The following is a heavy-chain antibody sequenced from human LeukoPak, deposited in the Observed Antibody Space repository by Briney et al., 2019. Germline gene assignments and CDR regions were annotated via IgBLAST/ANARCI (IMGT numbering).Heavy chain of an antibody. CDR3: AKDVGPEYFQH. Sequence: PGGSLRLSCAASGFTFDDYAMHWFRQAPGKGLEWVSLISGDGGITYYADSVKGLFTISRDNSKNSLYLQMNSLRTKDTALYYCAKDVGPEYFQHWGQGTLVTVSS. CDR2: ISGDGGIT. V-gene: IGHV3-43*02. J-gene: IGHJ1*01. CDR1: GFTFDDYA.